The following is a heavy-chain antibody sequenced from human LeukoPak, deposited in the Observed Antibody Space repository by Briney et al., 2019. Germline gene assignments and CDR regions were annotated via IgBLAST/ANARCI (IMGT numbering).Heavy chain of an antibody. CDR3: AFEWELA. Sequence: GGSLRLSCAASGFTFSSYAMHWVRQAPGKGLEWVAVISYDGSNKYYADSVKGRFTISRDNSKNTLYLQMNSLRAEDTAVYYCAFEWELAWGQGTLVTVSS. CDR2: ISYDGSNK. J-gene: IGHJ5*02. V-gene: IGHV3-30-3*01. D-gene: IGHD1-26*01. CDR1: GFTFSSYA.